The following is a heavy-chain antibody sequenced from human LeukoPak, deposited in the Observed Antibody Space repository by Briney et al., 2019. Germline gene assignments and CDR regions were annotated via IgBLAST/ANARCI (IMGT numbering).Heavy chain of an antibody. J-gene: IGHJ4*02. D-gene: IGHD6-13*01. CDR1: VGSISSYY. V-gene: IGHV4-4*07. CDR2: LYSSGST. CDR3: ARDSIAAAPGY. Sequence: PSETLSLTCTVSVGSISSYYWSWIRQPAGKGLEWIGRLYSSGSTKYTPSLQSRVTMSVDTSKNQFSLKLNSVTAADTAVYYCARDSIAAAPGYWGQGTLVTVSS.